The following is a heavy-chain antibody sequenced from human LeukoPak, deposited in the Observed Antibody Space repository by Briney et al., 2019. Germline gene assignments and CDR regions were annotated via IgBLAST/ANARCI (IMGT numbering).Heavy chain of an antibody. CDR2: IYPSGNT. CDR3: AGQYRTYYYDSSRHYGMDV. Sequence: SETLSLTCNVSGDSISSGTHYWNWLRQPPGKGLEWIGYIYPSGNTYYNPSLKSRVTISVDRPKNDFSLKLSSVTAADTAVYYCAGQYRTYYYDSSRHYGMDVWGQGTTVTVSS. D-gene: IGHD3-22*01. CDR1: GDSISSGTHY. J-gene: IGHJ6*02. V-gene: IGHV4-30-2*01.